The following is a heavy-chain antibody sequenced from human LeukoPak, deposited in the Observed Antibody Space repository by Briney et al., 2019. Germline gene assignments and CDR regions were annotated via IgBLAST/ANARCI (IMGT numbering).Heavy chain of an antibody. V-gene: IGHV3-30*02. Sequence: GGSLRLSCAASGFTFSSYGMHWVRQAPGKGLEWVAFIRYDGSNTYYADSVKGRFTISRDNSKNTLYLQMNSLRAEDTAVYYCAKPTIIVSRGGAFDIWGQGTMVTVSS. D-gene: IGHD2-15*01. J-gene: IGHJ3*02. CDR2: IRYDGSNT. CDR3: AKPTIIVSRGGAFDI. CDR1: GFTFSSYG.